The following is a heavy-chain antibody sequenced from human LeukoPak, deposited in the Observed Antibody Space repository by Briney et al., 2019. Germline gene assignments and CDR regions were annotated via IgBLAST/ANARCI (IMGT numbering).Heavy chain of an antibody. V-gene: IGHV1-69*05. D-gene: IGHD6-13*01. Sequence: SVKVSCKASGGTYSSYAISWVRQAPGQGLEWMGGIIPIFGTANYAQKFQGRVTITTDESTSTAYMELSSLRSEDTAVYYCARAYSSSWYPGSYYYYYMDVWGKGTTVTVSS. CDR3: ARAYSSSWYPGSYYYYYMDV. CDR2: IIPIFGTA. CDR1: GGTYSSYA. J-gene: IGHJ6*03.